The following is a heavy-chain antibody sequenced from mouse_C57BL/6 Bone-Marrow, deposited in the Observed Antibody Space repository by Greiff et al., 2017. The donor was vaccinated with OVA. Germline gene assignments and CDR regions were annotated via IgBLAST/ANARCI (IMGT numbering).Heavy chain of an antibody. D-gene: IGHD2-1*01. CDR1: GYTFTSYW. CDR2: IHPNSGST. Sequence: QVQLQQPGAELVKPGASVKLSCKASGYTFTSYWMHWVKQRPGQGLEWIGMIHPNSGSTNYNEKFKSKATLTVDKSSSTAYMQLSSLTSEDSAVYYCARRGNYFSWFAYWGQGTLVTVSA. J-gene: IGHJ3*01. CDR3: ARRGNYFSWFAY. V-gene: IGHV1-64*01.